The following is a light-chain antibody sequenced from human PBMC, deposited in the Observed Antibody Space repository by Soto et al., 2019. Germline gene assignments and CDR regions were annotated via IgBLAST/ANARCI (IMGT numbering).Light chain of an antibody. CDR3: QHYVSSQVT. CDR1: QSVNSNY. V-gene: IGKV3-20*01. Sequence: EIVLTQSPGTLSLSPGERATLSCRASQSVNSNYLAWYQQKPSQAPRLLIYATSSRASGIPDRFSGSGSGTDFTLTISRLEPEDFAVYYCQHYVSSQVTFGAGTKVEI. J-gene: IGKJ4*01. CDR2: ATS.